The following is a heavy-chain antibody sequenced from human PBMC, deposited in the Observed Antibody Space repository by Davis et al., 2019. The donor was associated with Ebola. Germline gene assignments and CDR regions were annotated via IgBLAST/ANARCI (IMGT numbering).Heavy chain of an antibody. Sequence: GGSLRLSCAASGFTFSSYSMNWVRQAPGKGLEWVSSISSSSSYIYYADSVKGRFTISRDNAKKSVYLQMNSLRAEDTAVYYCARGRDIVATPAAFDIWGQGTMVTVSS. CDR2: ISSSSSYI. CDR1: GFTFSSYS. CDR3: ARGRDIVATPAAFDI. D-gene: IGHD5-12*01. V-gene: IGHV3-21*01. J-gene: IGHJ3*02.